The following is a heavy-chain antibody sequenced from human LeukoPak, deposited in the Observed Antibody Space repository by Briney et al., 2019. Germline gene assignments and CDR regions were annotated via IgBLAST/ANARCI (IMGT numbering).Heavy chain of an antibody. Sequence: SSETLSLTCAVYGGSFSGYYWSWIRQPPGKGLEWIGEINHSGSTNYNPSLKSRVTISVDTSKNQFSLRLSSVTAADTAVYYCHQGGGGIAAAGKVYWGQGTLVTVSS. CDR2: INHSGST. CDR3: HQGGGGIAAAGKVY. V-gene: IGHV4-34*01. D-gene: IGHD6-13*01. CDR1: GGSFSGYY. J-gene: IGHJ4*02.